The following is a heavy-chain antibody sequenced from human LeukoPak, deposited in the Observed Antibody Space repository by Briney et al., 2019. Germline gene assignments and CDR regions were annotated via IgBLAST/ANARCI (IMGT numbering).Heavy chain of an antibody. CDR1: GGSISSYY. D-gene: IGHD6-13*01. J-gene: IGHJ6*03. Sequence: SETLSLTCTVSGGSISSYYWSWIRQPPGKGLEWIGYIYYSGSTNYNPSLKSRVTISVDTSKNQFSLKLSSVTAADTAVYYCARARIAAAGTQNYYYYYMDVWGKGTTVTVSS. CDR2: IYYSGST. CDR3: ARARIAAAGTQNYYYYYMDV. V-gene: IGHV4-59*01.